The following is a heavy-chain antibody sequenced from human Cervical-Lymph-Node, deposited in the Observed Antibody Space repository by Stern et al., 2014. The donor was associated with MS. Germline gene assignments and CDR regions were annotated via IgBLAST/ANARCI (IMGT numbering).Heavy chain of an antibody. D-gene: IGHD3-16*01. CDR3: ARGRVITRGYFEY. V-gene: IGHV3-21*01. Sequence: EVQLVESGGGLVKPGGSLRLSCAASGFAFNGYNMNWVRKAPGKGLAWISSITRSSGNTYYSDSVKGRFTMSRDNAENSVFLQMDSLRVEDTAVYYCARGRVITRGYFEYWGQGILVTVSS. CDR1: GFAFNGYN. J-gene: IGHJ4*02. CDR2: ITRSSGNT.